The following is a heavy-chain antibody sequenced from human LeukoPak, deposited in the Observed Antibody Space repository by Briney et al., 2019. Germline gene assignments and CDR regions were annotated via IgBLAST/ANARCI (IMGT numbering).Heavy chain of an antibody. V-gene: IGHV3-48*03. J-gene: IGHJ4*02. CDR3: ATSAMVKIALDY. D-gene: IGHD5-18*01. CDR2: ISSRGDTI. CDR1: GFTFSSYE. Sequence: GGSLRLSCAASGFTFSSYEMNWVRQAPGKGLEWVSYISSRGDTIYYADPVKGRFTISRDNAKNSLYLQMSSLSAEDTAVYYCATSAMVKIALDYWGQGTLVTVSS.